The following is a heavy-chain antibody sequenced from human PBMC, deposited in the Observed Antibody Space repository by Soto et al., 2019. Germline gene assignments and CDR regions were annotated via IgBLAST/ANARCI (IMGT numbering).Heavy chain of an antibody. CDR2: ISYDGSNK. J-gene: IGHJ4*02. Sequence: SLRLSCAASGFTFSSYALHWVRQAPGKGLEWVAVISYDGSNKYYADSVKGRFTISRDNSKNTLYLQMNSLRAEDTAVYYCTQNPDYWGQGTLVTVSS. V-gene: IGHV3-30-3*01. CDR3: TQNPDY. CDR1: GFTFSSYA.